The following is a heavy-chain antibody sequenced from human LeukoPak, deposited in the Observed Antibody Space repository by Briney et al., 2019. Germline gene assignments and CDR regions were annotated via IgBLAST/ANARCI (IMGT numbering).Heavy chain of an antibody. CDR3: VRDLGGRSGH. J-gene: IGHJ4*02. Sequence: GGSLRLSCAASGFTFSSNRMHWVRQAPGKGLVWVSRSNEDGSTTNYADSVKGRFTISRDNAKNTLYLQMNSLTAEDTAVYYCVRDLGGRSGHWGQGTLVTVSS. D-gene: IGHD1-26*01. V-gene: IGHV3-74*01. CDR1: GFTFSSNR. CDR2: SNEDGSTT.